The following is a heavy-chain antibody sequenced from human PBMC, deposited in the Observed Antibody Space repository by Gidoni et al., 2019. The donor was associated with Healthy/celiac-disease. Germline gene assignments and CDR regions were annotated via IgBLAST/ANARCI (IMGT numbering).Heavy chain of an antibody. D-gene: IGHD3-10*01. J-gene: IGHJ6*02. V-gene: IGHV4-39*01. Sequence: QLQLQESGPGLVKPSETLSLTCTVSGGSISSSSYYWGWIRQPPGKGLEWIGSIYYSGSTYYNPSLKSRVTISVDTSKNQFSLKLSSVTAADTAVYYCARQELLWFGENYYYYYGMDVWGQGTTVTVSS. CDR3: ARQELLWFGENYYYYYGMDV. CDR2: IYYSGST. CDR1: GGSISSSSYY.